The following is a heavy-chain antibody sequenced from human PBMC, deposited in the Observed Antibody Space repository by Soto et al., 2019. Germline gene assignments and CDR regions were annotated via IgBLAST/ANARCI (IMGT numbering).Heavy chain of an antibody. J-gene: IGHJ4*02. Sequence: TGGSHRLPSTASWVNCIGPAIHRVRQGSGKGLEWVGRIRSKANSSATAYAASVKGRFTISRDDSKNTAYLQMNSLKTEDTAVYYGNSGYSSGPGDYWGQGTLVTVSS. CDR1: WVNCIGPA. CDR3: NSGYSSGPGDY. CDR2: IRSKANSSAT. V-gene: IGHV3-73*01. D-gene: IGHD6-19*01.